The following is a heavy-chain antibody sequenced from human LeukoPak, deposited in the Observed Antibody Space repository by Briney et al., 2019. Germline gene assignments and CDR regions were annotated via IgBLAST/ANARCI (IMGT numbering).Heavy chain of an antibody. J-gene: IGHJ4*02. V-gene: IGHV3-23*01. Sequence: GGSLRLSCVASRFTFNTYAVNWVRQAPGKGLEWVSAISSNGDITYYADSVRGRFTISRDDSKNTVFLQMNSLRADDTAVYYCATVKRDCSGGTCYSYDYWGQGTLVTVSS. CDR3: ATVKRDCSGGTCYSYDY. CDR1: RFTFNTYA. D-gene: IGHD2-15*01. CDR2: ISSNGDIT.